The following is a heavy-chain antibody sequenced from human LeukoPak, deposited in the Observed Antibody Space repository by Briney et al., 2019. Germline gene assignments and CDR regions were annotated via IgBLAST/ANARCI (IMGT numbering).Heavy chain of an antibody. Sequence: YTXTXXYXXXVRXAPXQGLEWMGRINPNSGGTNYAQKFQGRVTMTRDTSISTAYMELSRLRSDDTAVYYCARDQVTMTDYWGQGTLVTVSS. CDR3: ARDQVTMTDY. V-gene: IGHV1-2*06. D-gene: IGHD3-22*01. J-gene: IGHJ4*02. CDR2: INPNSGGT. CDR1: YTXTXXY.